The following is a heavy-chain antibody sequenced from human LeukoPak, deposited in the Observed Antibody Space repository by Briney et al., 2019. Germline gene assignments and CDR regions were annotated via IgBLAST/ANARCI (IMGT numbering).Heavy chain of an antibody. CDR2: MNPHSGNT. J-gene: IGHJ3*02. V-gene: IGHV1-8*03. D-gene: IGHD3-10*01. Sequence: ASVKVSCKASGYTFTSYGISWVRQAPGQGLEWMGWMNPHSGNTGYAQNFQGRVTIARDTSISTAYMELSSLRSEDTAVYYCAKSNGYGLVDIWGQGTMVTVSS. CDR3: AKSNGYGLVDI. CDR1: GYTFTSYG.